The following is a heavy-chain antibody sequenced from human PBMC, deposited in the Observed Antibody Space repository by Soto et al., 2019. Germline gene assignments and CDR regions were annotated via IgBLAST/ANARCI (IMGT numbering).Heavy chain of an antibody. D-gene: IGHD3-16*01. Sequence: QLQLQESGPGLVKPSETLSLACTVSGGSISSNSYYWDWIRQPPGKGLEWIGSMYYSGAIYHNPSLQSRVTISVDTSKNQFFLHLSSVTAADTAVYYCARHAAYDSVWGKSDGSDYWGQGTLVTVSS. CDR2: MYYSGAI. CDR3: ARHAAYDSVWGKSDGSDY. V-gene: IGHV4-39*01. J-gene: IGHJ4*02. CDR1: GGSISSNSYY.